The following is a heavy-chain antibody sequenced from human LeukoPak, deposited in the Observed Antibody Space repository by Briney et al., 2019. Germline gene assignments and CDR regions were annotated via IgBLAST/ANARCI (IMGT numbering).Heavy chain of an antibody. J-gene: IGHJ3*02. CDR3: ASSIDYCSGGSRYSGDAFDI. Sequence: SETLSLTCTVSGGSISSYYWSWIRQPAGKGLEWIGRIYTSGSTNYNPSLKSRVTMSVDTSKNQFSLKLSSVTAADTAVYCCASSIDYCSGGSRYSGDAFDIWGQGTMVTVSS. CDR1: GGSISSYY. D-gene: IGHD2-15*01. CDR2: IYTSGST. V-gene: IGHV4-4*07.